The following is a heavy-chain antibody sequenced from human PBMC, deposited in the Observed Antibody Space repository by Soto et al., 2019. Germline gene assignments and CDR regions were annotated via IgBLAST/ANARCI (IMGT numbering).Heavy chain of an antibody. Sequence: QVQLVESGGGVVQPGRSLRLSCAASGFTFSSYGMHWVRQAPGKGLEWVAGIWYDGSNKNYADSVKGRFTISRDNSKNTLYLQMHSVRAEDTAVYYCARNPCSGGRCYYPEFYYFDYWGQGTLVTVSS. CDR2: IWYDGSNK. J-gene: IGHJ4*02. V-gene: IGHV3-33*01. D-gene: IGHD2-15*01. CDR1: GFTFSSYG. CDR3: ARNPCSGGRCYYPEFYYFDY.